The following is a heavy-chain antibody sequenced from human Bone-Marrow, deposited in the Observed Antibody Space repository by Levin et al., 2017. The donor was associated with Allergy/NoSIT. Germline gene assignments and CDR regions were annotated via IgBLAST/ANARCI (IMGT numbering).Heavy chain of an antibody. J-gene: IGHJ5*02. CDR2: INSDGSST. Sequence: GGSLRLSCAASGFTFSSYWMHWVRQAPGKGLVWVSRINSDGSSTSYADSVKGRFTISRDNAKNTLYLQMNSLRAEDTAVYYCAREFLRLEYSSSGLNWFDPWGQGTLVTVSS. CDR3: AREFLRLEYSSSGLNWFDP. D-gene: IGHD6-6*01. CDR1: GFTFSSYW. V-gene: IGHV3-74*01.